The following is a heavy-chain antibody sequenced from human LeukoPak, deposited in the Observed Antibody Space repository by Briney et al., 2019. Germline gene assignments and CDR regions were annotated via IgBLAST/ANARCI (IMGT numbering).Heavy chain of an antibody. Sequence: SQTLSLTCAISGDSVSSNSAAWNWIRQSPSRGLEWLGRTYYRSKWHNDYAVSVKSRITINPDTSKNQFSLKLSSVTAADTAVYYCARSYSYAPDFDYWGQGTLVTVSS. CDR3: ARSYSYAPDFDY. V-gene: IGHV6-1*01. CDR1: GDSVSSNSAA. D-gene: IGHD5-18*01. CDR2: TYYRSKWHN. J-gene: IGHJ4*02.